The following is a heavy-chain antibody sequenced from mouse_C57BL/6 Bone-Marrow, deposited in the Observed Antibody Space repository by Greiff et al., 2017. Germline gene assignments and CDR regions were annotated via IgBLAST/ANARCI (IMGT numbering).Heavy chain of an antibody. Sequence: EVKLMESGPGLVKPSQTVFLTCTVTGISITTGNYRWSWIRQFPGNKLEWIGYIYYSGTITYNPSLTSRTTITRDTPKNQFFLEMNSLTAEDTATYYCARTAQAFYYAMDYWGQGTSVTVSS. CDR2: IYYSGTI. J-gene: IGHJ4*01. D-gene: IGHD3-2*02. V-gene: IGHV3-5*01. CDR3: ARTAQAFYYAMDY. CDR1: GISITTGNYR.